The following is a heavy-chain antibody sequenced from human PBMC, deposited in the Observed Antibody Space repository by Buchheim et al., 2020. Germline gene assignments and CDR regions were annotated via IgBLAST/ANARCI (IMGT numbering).Heavy chain of an antibody. J-gene: IGHJ5*02. CDR2: ISYDGSNK. V-gene: IGHV3-30-3*01. Sequence: QVQLVESGGGVVQPGRSLRLSCAASGFTFSSYAMHWVRQAPGKGLEWVAVISYDGSNKYYADSVKGRFTISRDHSKNPLYLQMNSLRAEDTAVYYCARVGLTYYDSSGYYLWGQGTL. CDR1: GFTFSSYA. D-gene: IGHD3-22*01. CDR3: ARVGLTYYDSSGYYL.